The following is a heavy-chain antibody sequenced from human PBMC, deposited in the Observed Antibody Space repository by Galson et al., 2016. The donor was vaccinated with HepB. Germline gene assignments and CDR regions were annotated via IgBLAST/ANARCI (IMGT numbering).Heavy chain of an antibody. CDR1: GGSFSGYY. D-gene: IGHD4-17*01. J-gene: IGHJ6*03. V-gene: IGHV4-34*01. CDR2: INHSGST. Sequence: LSLTCAVYGGSFSGYYWSWIRQPPGKGLEWIGEINHSGSTNYNPSLKSRVTISVDTSKNQFSLKLSSVTAADTAVYYCARGDNPDYGDYASAYYYMDVWGKGTTVTGSS. CDR3: ARGDNPDYGDYASAYYYMDV.